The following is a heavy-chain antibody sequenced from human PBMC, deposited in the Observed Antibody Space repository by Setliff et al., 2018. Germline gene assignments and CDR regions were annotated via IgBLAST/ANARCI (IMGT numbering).Heavy chain of an antibody. CDR1: SSSITSSNW. D-gene: IGHD6-6*01. J-gene: IGHJ4*02. V-gene: IGHV4-4*02. CDR2: IFHSGST. Sequence: PSETLSLTCAVSSSSITSSNWWSWVRQPPGKGLEWIGQIFHSGSTHYNPSLKSRLTISVDQSKNQFSLKLKSVTAADTAVYYCARGRNIAARLHDSWGQGTLVTVSS. CDR3: ARGRNIAARLHDS.